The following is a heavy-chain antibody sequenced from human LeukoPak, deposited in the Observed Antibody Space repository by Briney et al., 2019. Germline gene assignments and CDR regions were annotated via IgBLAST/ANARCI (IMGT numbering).Heavy chain of an antibody. V-gene: IGHV5-10-1*01. D-gene: IGHD3-9*01. CDR1: GYSFTSYW. CDR3: ARHGPGFDWLRG. Sequence: GESLKISCKGSGYSFTSYWISWVRQMPGKGLEWMGRIGPSDSYTNYSPSFQGHVTISADKSISTAYLQWSSLKASDTAMYYCARHGPGFDWLRGWGQGTLVTVSS. CDR2: IGPSDSYT. J-gene: IGHJ4*02.